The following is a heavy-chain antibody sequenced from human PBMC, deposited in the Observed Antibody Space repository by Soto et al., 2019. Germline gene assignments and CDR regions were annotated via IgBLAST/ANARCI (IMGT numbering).Heavy chain of an antibody. D-gene: IGHD6-13*01. Sequence: QVQLVQSGAEVKKPGSSVKVSCKASGGTFSSYAISWVRQAPGQGLEWMGGIIPIFGTANYAQKFQGRVTXXAXEXXSTAYMELSSLRSEDTAVYYCARVRGIAAAANFDYWGQGTLVTVSS. V-gene: IGHV1-69*12. CDR1: GGTFSSYA. J-gene: IGHJ4*02. CDR2: IIPIFGTA. CDR3: ARVRGIAAAANFDY.